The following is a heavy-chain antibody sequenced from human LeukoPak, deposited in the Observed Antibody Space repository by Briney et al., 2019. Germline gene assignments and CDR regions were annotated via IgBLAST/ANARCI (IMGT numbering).Heavy chain of an antibody. J-gene: IGHJ4*02. CDR1: GFTFDDYA. CDR2: ISWNSGSI. CDR3: ARDYCSSTSCLYYFDY. D-gene: IGHD2-2*01. Sequence: GGSLRLSCAASGFTFDDYAMHWVRQAPGKGLEWVSGISWNSGSIGYADSVKGRFTISRDNAKNSLYLQMNSLRAEDTAVYYCARDYCSSTSCLYYFDYWGQGTLVTVSS. V-gene: IGHV3-9*01.